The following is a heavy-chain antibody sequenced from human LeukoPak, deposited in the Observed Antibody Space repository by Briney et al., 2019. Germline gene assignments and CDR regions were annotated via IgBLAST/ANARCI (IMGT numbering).Heavy chain of an antibody. Sequence: KASETLSLTCTVSGGTIGSYYWNWIRQPPGKGLEWIAYIYYSGSTNYNPSLKSRVTLSVDASKNQFSLKLSSVTAADTAVYYCVREDSAFDIWGQGTMVTVSS. CDR3: VREDSAFDI. CDR1: GGTIGSYY. V-gene: IGHV4-59*12. CDR2: IYYSGST. J-gene: IGHJ3*02.